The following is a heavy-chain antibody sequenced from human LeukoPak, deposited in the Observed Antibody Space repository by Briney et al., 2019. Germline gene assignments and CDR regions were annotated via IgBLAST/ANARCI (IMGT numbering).Heavy chain of an antibody. CDR1: GFTFSRNA. V-gene: IGHV3-23*01. J-gene: IGHJ5*02. D-gene: IGHD2-2*01. CDR2: ISGSGGST. CDR3: AKEGAIVPAARSWFDP. Sequence: GGSLRLSCAASGFTFSRNAMSWARQAPGKGLEWVSAISGSGGSTYYADSVKGRFTISRDNSKNTLYLQIKSLRADDTAVYYCAKEGAIVPAARSWFDPWGQGTLVTVSS.